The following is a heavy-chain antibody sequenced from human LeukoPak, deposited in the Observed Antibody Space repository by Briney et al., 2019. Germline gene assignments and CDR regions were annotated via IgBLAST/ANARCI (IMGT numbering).Heavy chain of an antibody. CDR2: IYYSGST. Sequence: SETLSLTCTVSGGSISSYYWSWIRQPPGEGLEWIGYIYYSGSTNYNPSLKSRVTISVDTSKNQFSLKLSSVTAADTAVYYCARSPANYDYVWGSYRRPYYFDYWGQGTLVTVSS. CDR1: GGSISSYY. CDR3: ARSPANYDYVWGSYRRPYYFDY. D-gene: IGHD3-16*02. V-gene: IGHV4-59*01. J-gene: IGHJ4*02.